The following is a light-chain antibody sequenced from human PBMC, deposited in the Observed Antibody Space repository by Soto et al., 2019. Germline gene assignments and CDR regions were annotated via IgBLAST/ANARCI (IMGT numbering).Light chain of an antibody. CDR1: SSDVGSYNY. CDR3: SSYVGRNSYV. CDR2: EVS. Sequence: QSALTQPPSASGSPGQSVTISCTGTSSDVGSYNYVSWYQQHPGKAPKLMIYEVSKRPSGVPDRFSGSKSGNTASLTVSGLQAEDEADYYCSSYVGRNSYVFGTGTKLTVL. V-gene: IGLV2-8*01. J-gene: IGLJ1*01.